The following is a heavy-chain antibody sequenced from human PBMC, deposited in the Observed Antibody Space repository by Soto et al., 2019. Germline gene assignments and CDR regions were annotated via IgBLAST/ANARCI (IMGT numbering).Heavy chain of an antibody. J-gene: IGHJ6*02. CDR1: GFTFSSYW. V-gene: IGHV3-7*01. CDR3: ARVYYDSSGYYRYYYYYGMDV. Sequence: GGSLRLSCAASGFTFSSYWMSWVRQAPGKWLEWVANIKQDGSEKYYVDSVKGRFTISRDNAKNSLYLQMNSLRAEDTAVYYCARVYYDSSGYYRYYYYYGMDVWGQGXTVTVYS. D-gene: IGHD3-22*01. CDR2: IKQDGSEK.